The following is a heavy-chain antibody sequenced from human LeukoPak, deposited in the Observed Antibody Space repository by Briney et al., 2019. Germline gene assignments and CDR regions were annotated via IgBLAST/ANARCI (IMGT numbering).Heavy chain of an antibody. V-gene: IGHV5-51*01. CDR2: IYPSDSDT. Sequence: GESLKISCKGSGYNFASYWIGWVRQMPGEGLEWMGIIYPSDSDTRYSPSFRGRVTISADKSISTAYLQWSSLKATDTAMYYCARLSAVATLYYFDNWGQGTVVTVSS. D-gene: IGHD5-12*01. J-gene: IGHJ4*02. CDR3: ARLSAVATLYYFDN. CDR1: GYNFASYW.